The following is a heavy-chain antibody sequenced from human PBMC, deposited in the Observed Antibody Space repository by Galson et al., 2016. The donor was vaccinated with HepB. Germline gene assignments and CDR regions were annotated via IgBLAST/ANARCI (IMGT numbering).Heavy chain of an antibody. CDR3: AKVTRPGISALRYGMDV. V-gene: IGHV3-23*01. Sequence: SLRLSCAASGFTFSSYAMTWVRQAPGRGLEWVSGISGGATATYNADSVKGRFAISRDNSKNTLFLQMNNLGAEETALYYCAKVTRPGISALRYGMDVWGKGPPVTVS. J-gene: IGHJ6*04. CDR1: GFTFSSYA. D-gene: IGHD6-13*01. CDR2: ISGGATAT.